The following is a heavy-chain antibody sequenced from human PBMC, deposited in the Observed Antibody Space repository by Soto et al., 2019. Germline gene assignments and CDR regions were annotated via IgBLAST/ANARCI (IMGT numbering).Heavy chain of an antibody. J-gene: IGHJ3*02. CDR3: ARGGIAAAGNDAFDI. CDR2: INPNSGGT. V-gene: IGHV1-2*04. Sequence: ASVKVSCKASGYTFTGYYMHWVRQAPGQGLEWMGWINPNSGGTNYAQKFQGWVTMTRDTSINTAYMELSRLRSDDTAVYDCARGGIAAAGNDAFDIWGQGTMVTVSS. D-gene: IGHD6-13*01. CDR1: GYTFTGYY.